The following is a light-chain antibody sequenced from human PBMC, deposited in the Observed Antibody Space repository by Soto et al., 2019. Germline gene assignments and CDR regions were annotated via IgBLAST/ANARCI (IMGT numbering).Light chain of an antibody. Sequence: DTVLTQSPGTLSLTSGERATLSCRASQSISGTYLAWYQQKPGQAPRLLIYSASTRATGIPDRFSGSGSGTDFTLTISRLEPEDFAVYYCQQYGSSPRTFGQGTKVDIK. CDR2: SAS. CDR1: QSISGTY. V-gene: IGKV3-20*01. CDR3: QQYGSSPRT. J-gene: IGKJ1*01.